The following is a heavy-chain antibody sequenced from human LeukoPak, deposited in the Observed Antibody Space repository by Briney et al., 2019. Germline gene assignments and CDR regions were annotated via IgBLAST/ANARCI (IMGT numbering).Heavy chain of an antibody. D-gene: IGHD3-16*01. CDR3: ARDLPSLRYRGPRYYFDY. J-gene: IGHJ4*02. CDR2: INPNSGGT. Sequence: ASVKVSCKASGYTFTGYYMHWVRQAPGQGLEWMGWINPNSGGTNYAQKFQRRVTMTRDTSISTAYMELSRLRSDDTAVYDCARDLPSLRYRGPRYYFDYWGQGTLVTVSS. CDR1: GYTFTGYY. V-gene: IGHV1-2*02.